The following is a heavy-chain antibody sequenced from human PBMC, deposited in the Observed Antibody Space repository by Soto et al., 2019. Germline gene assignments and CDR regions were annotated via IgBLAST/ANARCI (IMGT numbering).Heavy chain of an antibody. CDR2: IYRSGRT. Sequence: QLQLQESGSGLVKPSQTLSLTCAVSGGSISSGGSSWSWIRQPPGKGMEWIGYIYRSGRTYSKPAHKRRVDITVDRSKNQVSLKLSSVTAADTAVDYCARGGNYYGSEAGIDYWGQGTLVTVSS. CDR1: GGSISSGGSS. J-gene: IGHJ4*02. CDR3: ARGGNYYGSEAGIDY. D-gene: IGHD3-10*01. V-gene: IGHV4-30-2*01.